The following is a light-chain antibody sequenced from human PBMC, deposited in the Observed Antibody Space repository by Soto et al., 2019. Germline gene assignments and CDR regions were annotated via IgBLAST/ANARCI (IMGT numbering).Light chain of an antibody. CDR1: QTINSA. J-gene: IGKJ1*01. Sequence: EIVLTQSPATLSVSPGDRATLSCRASQTINSALAWYQQKPGQAPRLLIYGASTRATAIADRFSASGSGTDLTLTTRSLQSEDSAVYYCQQYHYWWTFGQGTKVEIK. CDR2: GAS. CDR3: QQYHYWWT. V-gene: IGKV3-15*01.